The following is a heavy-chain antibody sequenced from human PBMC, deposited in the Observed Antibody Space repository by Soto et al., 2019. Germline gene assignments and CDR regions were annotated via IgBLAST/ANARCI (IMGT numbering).Heavy chain of an antibody. D-gene: IGHD5-12*01. CDR2: VRGRDGST. Sequence: EVQLLESGGGLVQPGASLRLSYAASGFTFTTFDMSWARQAPGKGLEWVSVVRGRDGSTSYADSLKGRFTISKDSSKNTLYLQMNSLRAEDTALYYCAKGAWLDSWGQGTLVTVSS. CDR1: GFTFTTFD. V-gene: IGHV3-23*01. J-gene: IGHJ4*02. CDR3: AKGAWLDS.